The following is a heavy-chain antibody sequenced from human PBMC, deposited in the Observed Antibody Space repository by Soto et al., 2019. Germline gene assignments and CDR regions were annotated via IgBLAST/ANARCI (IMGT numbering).Heavy chain of an antibody. J-gene: IGHJ5*02. CDR2: ISYDGSNK. V-gene: IGHV3-30-3*01. D-gene: IGHD6-19*01. CDR1: GFTFSSYA. Sequence: QVQLVESGGGVVQPGRSLRLSCAASGFTFSSYAMHWVRQAPGKGLEWVAVISYDGSNKYYADSVKGRFTISRDNSKNLLYLQMNSLRAEDTAVYYCARTQRGIAVAGTRDNWFDPWGQGTLVTVSS. CDR3: ARTQRGIAVAGTRDNWFDP.